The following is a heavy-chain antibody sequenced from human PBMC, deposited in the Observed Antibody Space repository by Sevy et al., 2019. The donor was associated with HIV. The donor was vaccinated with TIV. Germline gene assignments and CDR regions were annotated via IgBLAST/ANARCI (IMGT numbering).Heavy chain of an antibody. Sequence: ASVKVSCKLSGYTLTDFSMHWVRQAPGKGLEWVATFDPEDGRTIYSQKFQGRVTMTEDTSRDIDYMELNSLRSDDTAVYYCATTKDYYDSSGYPFDYWGQGTQVTVSS. J-gene: IGHJ4*02. D-gene: IGHD3-22*01. CDR2: FDPEDGRT. CDR3: ATTKDYYDSSGYPFDY. CDR1: GYTLTDFS. V-gene: IGHV1-24*01.